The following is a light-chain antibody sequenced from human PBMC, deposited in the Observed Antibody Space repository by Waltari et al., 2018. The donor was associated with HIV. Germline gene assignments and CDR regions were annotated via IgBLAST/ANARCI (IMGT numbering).Light chain of an antibody. CDR1: SSAVGSFNL. CDR2: EVT. V-gene: IGLV2-23*02. J-gene: IGLJ2*01. CDR3: FSYAGRSTHVV. Sequence: QSALPQPASVSGSPGQSITISCTGGSSAVGSFNLVSWYQQHPGKAPKLVISEVTKRPSGVSNRFSGSKSGNSASLTISGLLAEDEADYYCFSYAGRSTHVVFGGGTKLTVL.